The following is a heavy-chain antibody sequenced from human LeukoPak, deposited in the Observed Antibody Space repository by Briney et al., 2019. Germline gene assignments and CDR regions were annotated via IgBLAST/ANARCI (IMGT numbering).Heavy chain of an antibody. CDR1: GFTLISNL. D-gene: IGHD3-16*02. Sequence: GGPLRLSCAASGFTLISNLMTWVRQSPGRGLEWLSSIYSGGATYYADSVKGRFTISRDHSNNSVSLQMTNLRVEDTAIYYCARGAYRISWPGIDYWGQGTLVTVSS. J-gene: IGHJ4*02. V-gene: IGHV3-53*01. CDR3: ARGAYRISWPGIDY. CDR2: IYSGGAT.